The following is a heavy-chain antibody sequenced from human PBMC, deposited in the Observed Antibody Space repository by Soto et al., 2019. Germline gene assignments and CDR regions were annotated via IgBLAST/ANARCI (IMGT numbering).Heavy chain of an antibody. J-gene: IGHJ4*02. CDR2: ISWNSGSK. Sequence: EVQLVESGGGLVQPGRSLRLSCAASGFTFDDYAMHWVRQAPGKGLEWVSGISWNSGSKGYADSVKGRFTISRDNAKNSLYLQMNSLGAEDTALYYCAKVGSDYFDYWGQGTLVTVSS. D-gene: IGHD3-16*01. CDR1: GFTFDDYA. CDR3: AKVGSDYFDY. V-gene: IGHV3-9*01.